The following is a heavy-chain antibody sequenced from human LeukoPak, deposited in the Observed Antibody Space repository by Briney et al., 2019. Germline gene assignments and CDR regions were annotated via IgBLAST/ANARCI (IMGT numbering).Heavy chain of an antibody. Sequence: GGSLRLSCAVSGFTFSDYYMSWIRQAPGKGLEWVSYISSSGSTIYYADSVKGRFTISRDNAKNSLYLQMNSLRAEDTAVYYCARGDSSSHESYFDYWGQGTLVTVSS. D-gene: IGHD6-13*01. CDR1: GFTFSDYY. CDR2: ISSSGSTI. CDR3: ARGDSSSHESYFDY. V-gene: IGHV3-11*04. J-gene: IGHJ4*02.